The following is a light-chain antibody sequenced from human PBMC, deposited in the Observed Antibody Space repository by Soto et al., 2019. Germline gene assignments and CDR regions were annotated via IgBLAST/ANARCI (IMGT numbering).Light chain of an antibody. V-gene: IGLV1-44*01. CDR2: SNS. CDR1: SSNIGHNS. J-gene: IGLJ3*02. Sequence: QSVLTQPPSASGTPGQRVTISCSGSSSNIGHNSVNWYQQLPGTAPKLLIYSNSHRPSGVPDRFSGSKSGTSASLAISGLQSEDEAAYYCGAWDDSLTGSWVFGGGTKVTVL. CDR3: GAWDDSLTGSWV.